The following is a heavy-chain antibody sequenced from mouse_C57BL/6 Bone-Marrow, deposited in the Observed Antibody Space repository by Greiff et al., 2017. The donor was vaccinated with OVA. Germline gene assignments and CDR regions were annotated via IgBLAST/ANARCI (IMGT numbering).Heavy chain of an antibody. Sequence: QVQLQQSGAELVKPGASVTMSCKASGYTFTTYPIEWMKQNPGKSLEWIGNFHPYNDDTKYNEQFTGKATLTVEKSSSTVYLEHSRLTSDDSAVYLCARRGTFYVIDYWGQGTSVTVSS. CDR3: ARRGTFYVIDY. V-gene: IGHV1-47*01. D-gene: IGHD2-14*01. J-gene: IGHJ4*01. CDR1: GYTFTTYP. CDR2: FHPYNDDT.